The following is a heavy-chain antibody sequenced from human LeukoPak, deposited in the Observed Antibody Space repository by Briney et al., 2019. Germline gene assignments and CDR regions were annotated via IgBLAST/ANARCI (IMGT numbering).Heavy chain of an antibody. Sequence: GGSLRLSCAASGFTLSSYWMHWVRQAPGKGLVWVSRINSDGSSTSYADSVKGRFTISRDNAKNTLYLQMNSLRAEDTAVYYCARVPLAAAGGDYWGQGTLVTVSS. CDR1: GFTLSSYW. V-gene: IGHV3-74*01. CDR2: INSDGSST. J-gene: IGHJ4*02. CDR3: ARVPLAAAGGDY. D-gene: IGHD6-13*01.